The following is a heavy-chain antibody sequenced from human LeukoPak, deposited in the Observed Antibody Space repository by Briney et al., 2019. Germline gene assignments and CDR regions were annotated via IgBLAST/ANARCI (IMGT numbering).Heavy chain of an antibody. D-gene: IGHD6-19*01. J-gene: IGHJ4*02. CDR3: ARGKKQWLIPQLDY. V-gene: IGHV4-34*01. Sequence: SETLSPTCAVYGGSFSGYYWSWIRQPPGKGLEWIGEINHSGSTNYNPSLKSRVTISVDTSKNQFSLKLSSVTAADTAVYYCARGKKQWLIPQLDYWGQGILVTVSS. CDR2: INHSGST. CDR1: GGSFSGYY.